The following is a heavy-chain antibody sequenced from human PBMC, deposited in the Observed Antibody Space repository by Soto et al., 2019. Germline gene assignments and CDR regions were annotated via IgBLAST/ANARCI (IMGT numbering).Heavy chain of an antibody. CDR3: AREYLTGYSDY. CDR2: IWYDGSNK. Sequence: GGSMRLSSAASGFNFSSYGMHWVRKAPGKGLEWVAVIWYDGSNKYYADSVKGRFTISRDNSKNTLYLQMNSLRAEDTAVYYCAREYLTGYSDYWGQGTLVTVSS. CDR1: GFNFSSYG. J-gene: IGHJ4*02. D-gene: IGHD3-9*01. V-gene: IGHV3-33*01.